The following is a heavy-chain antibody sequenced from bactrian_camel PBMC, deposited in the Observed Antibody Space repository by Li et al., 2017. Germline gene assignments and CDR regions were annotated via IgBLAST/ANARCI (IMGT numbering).Heavy chain of an antibody. D-gene: IGHD3*01. J-gene: IGHJ4*01. CDR2: IITGRGTT. Sequence: HVQLVESGGGLVQPGGSLKLSCAASGFTFSHAGMSWVRQAPGKEREAVAGIITGRGTTLYADSVKGRFTISQDNPKNTLYLQMDSLKPEDTAIYYCATTPMVLGFGSLRDHGYNYWGPGTQVTVS. CDR3: ATTPMVLGFGSLRDHGYNY. V-gene: IGHV3S1*01. CDR1: GFTFSHAG.